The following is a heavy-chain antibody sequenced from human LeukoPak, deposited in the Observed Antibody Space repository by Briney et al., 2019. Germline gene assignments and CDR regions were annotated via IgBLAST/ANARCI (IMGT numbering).Heavy chain of an antibody. CDR3: ARALAGGDYVSPDY. D-gene: IGHD4-17*01. Sequence: ASVKVSCKASGHTLTVHYIHWVRQGPGQGLEWLGWITLHSGDTHYAQKYQGRLTMASDTSISTGYMELSRLQFDDTAVYYCARALAGGDYVSPDYWGQGTLVTVSS. CDR1: GHTLTVHY. V-gene: IGHV1-2*02. CDR2: ITLHSGDT. J-gene: IGHJ4*02.